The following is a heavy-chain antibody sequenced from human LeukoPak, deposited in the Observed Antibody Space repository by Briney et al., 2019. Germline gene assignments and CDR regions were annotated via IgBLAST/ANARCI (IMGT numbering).Heavy chain of an antibody. CDR2: INPNSGGT. Sequence: ASVKVSCKASGYTFTGYYMHWVRQAPGQGLEWMGWINPNSGGTNYAQKFQGRVTMTRDTSISTAYMELSRLRSDDTAVYYCARASYADYDFWSGYSGWGQGTLVTVSS. CDR3: ARASYADYDFWSGYSG. V-gene: IGHV1-2*02. J-gene: IGHJ4*02. D-gene: IGHD3-3*01. CDR1: GYTFTGYY.